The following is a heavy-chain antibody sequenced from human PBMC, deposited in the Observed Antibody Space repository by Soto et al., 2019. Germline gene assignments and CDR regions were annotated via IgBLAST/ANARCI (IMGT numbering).Heavy chain of an antibody. D-gene: IGHD6-13*01. CDR3: ASGPFASWVH. Sequence: QVQLQESGPRLVKPSGTLSLTCAVSGGSITSINWWSWVRQPPGKGPEWIGEIYHGGNTYYTPSLQSRVTMSMDKSKNQFSLELTSVTAADTATYYCASGPFASWVHWGPGILVTVSS. CDR2: IYHGGNT. J-gene: IGHJ4*02. V-gene: IGHV4-4*02. CDR1: GGSITSINW.